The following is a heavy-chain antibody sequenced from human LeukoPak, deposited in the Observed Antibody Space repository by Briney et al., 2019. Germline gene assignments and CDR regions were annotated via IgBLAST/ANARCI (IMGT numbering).Heavy chain of an antibody. V-gene: IGHV5-51*01. CDR1: GYSFNTYW. D-gene: IGHD1-1*01. Sequence: GESLKISCKGSGYSFNTYWIGWVRQMPGKGLEWMGIIYPGDSDTKYSPSFQGQVIISADKSISTAYLQWSSLKASDTAIYYCATITNMASFWGQGTLVTVST. CDR2: IYPGDSDT. J-gene: IGHJ4*02. CDR3: ATITNMASF.